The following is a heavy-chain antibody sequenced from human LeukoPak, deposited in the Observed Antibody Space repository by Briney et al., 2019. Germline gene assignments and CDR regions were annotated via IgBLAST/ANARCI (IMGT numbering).Heavy chain of an antibody. CDR3: ARVHQQLALYAFDF. CDR2: VNHSGSS. V-gene: IGHV4-34*01. J-gene: IGHJ3*01. Sequence: SETLSLTCAVYGGSFSAHYWSWIRQAPGKGLEWLGEVNHSGSSNYNPSPKSRVTISADTSKNQFSLKLRSVTAADTAVYYCARVHQQLALYAFDFWGQGTMVTVSS. D-gene: IGHD6-13*01. CDR1: GGSFSAHY.